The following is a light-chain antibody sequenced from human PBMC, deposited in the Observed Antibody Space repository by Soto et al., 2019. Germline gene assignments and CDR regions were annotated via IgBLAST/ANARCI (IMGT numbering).Light chain of an antibody. V-gene: IGKV1-6*01. CDR3: LQDNSDPWT. Sequence: AIQMTQSPSSLSASVGDRVTITCRTSQDISNDLGWYQQKPGKAPKLLIYGASSLHTGVPSRFSGSGSGTDFALTINSLQPEDSAIYFCLQDNSDPWTFGQGTKVEIK. CDR1: QDISND. CDR2: GAS. J-gene: IGKJ1*01.